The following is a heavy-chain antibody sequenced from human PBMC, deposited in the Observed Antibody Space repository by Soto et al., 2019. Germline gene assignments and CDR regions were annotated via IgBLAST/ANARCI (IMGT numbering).Heavy chain of an antibody. CDR3: AKRAREGREPGADNWLDP. D-gene: IGHD2-2*01. Sequence: QVQLQESGPGLVKPSETLSLTCTFSGGSISSYSWNWIRQSAGKGLEWFGRVHSSGSTNYNPSLNNRGSMALVTSRNQFSLKLTSVTAADTALYYCAKRAREGREPGADNWLDPCGQGTLVSVSS. V-gene: IGHV4-4*07. CDR2: VHSSGST. J-gene: IGHJ5*02. CDR1: GGSISSYS.